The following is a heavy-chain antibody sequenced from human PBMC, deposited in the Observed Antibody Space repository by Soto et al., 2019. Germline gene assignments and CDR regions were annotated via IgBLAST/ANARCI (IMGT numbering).Heavy chain of an antibody. J-gene: IGHJ6*02. CDR2: INAGNGNT. CDR3: ASQEKHCSGGSCYFYSLYYYYGMDV. V-gene: IGHV1-3*01. Sequence: ASVKVSCKASGYTFTSYVMHWVRQAPGQRLGWMGWINAGNGNTKYSQKFQGRVTITRDTSASTAYMELSSLRSEDTAVYYCASQEKHCSGGSCYFYSLYYYYGMDVWGQGTTVTVSS. CDR1: GYTFTSYV. D-gene: IGHD2-15*01.